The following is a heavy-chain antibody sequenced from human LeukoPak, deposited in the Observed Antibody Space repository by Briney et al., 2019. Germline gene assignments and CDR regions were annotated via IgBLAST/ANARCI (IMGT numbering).Heavy chain of an antibody. J-gene: IGHJ3*02. CDR3: ARDPGYDYVWGSYRYGAGAFDI. CDR1: GGSINSYY. CDR2: IYYSGST. D-gene: IGHD3-16*02. V-gene: IGHV4-39*07. Sequence: SETLSLTCTVSGGSINSYYWGWIRQPPGKGLEWIGSIYYSGSTYYNPSLKSRVTISVDTSKNQFSLKLSSVTAADTAVYYCARDPGYDYVWGSYRYGAGAFDIWGQGTMVTVSS.